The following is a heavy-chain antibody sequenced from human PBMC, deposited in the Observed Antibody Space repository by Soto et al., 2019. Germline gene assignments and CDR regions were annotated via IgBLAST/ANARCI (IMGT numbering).Heavy chain of an antibody. CDR2: ISRSSTYI. J-gene: IGHJ5*02. Sequence: EVQLVESGGGLVNPGGSLRLSCVVSGFPFRTSNMNWVRQAPGKGLEWVSLISRSSTYIYYADSVKGRFTISRDDAENSLFMQMNSLRSEDTAVYYCARGVLTISSTSWFDPWGQGTLVTVSS. D-gene: IGHD3-16*01. CDR3: ARGVLTISSTSWFDP. CDR1: GFPFRTSN. V-gene: IGHV3-21*01.